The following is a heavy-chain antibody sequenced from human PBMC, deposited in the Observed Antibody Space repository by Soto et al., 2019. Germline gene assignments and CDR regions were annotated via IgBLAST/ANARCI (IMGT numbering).Heavy chain of an antibody. CDR1: GFNFENYA. CDR3: AKDKSTGEYSYYRYMDV. V-gene: IGHV3-9*01. CDR2: ISWNSGQL. D-gene: IGHD4-17*01. J-gene: IGHJ6*03. Sequence: EVQLVESGGGLVQPDRPLRLSCEASGFNFENYAMHWVRQVPVKGLEWVSAISWNSGQLDYADSVRGRFTISRDNGKNSLYLEMNSLRPDDTALYFCAKDKSTGEYSYYRYMDVWGRGTTVIVSS.